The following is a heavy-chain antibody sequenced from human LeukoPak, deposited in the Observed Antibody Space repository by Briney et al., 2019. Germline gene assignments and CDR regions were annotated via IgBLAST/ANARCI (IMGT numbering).Heavy chain of an antibody. J-gene: IGHJ4*02. CDR3: ARGYYSSSRFDS. D-gene: IGHD6-13*01. CDR2: VNSDGSTT. V-gene: IGHV3-74*01. Sequence: GGSLRLSCAVSGFPFSNYWMHWVRQAPGKGLVWVSRVNSDGSTTNYADSVKGRFTISRDNAENTLYMRMNSLRPEDTAVYYCARGYYSSSRFDSWGQGTLVTVSS. CDR1: GFPFSNYW.